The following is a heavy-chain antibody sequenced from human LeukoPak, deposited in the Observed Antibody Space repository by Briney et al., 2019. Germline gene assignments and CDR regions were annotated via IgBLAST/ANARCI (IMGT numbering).Heavy chain of an antibody. D-gene: IGHD6-19*01. CDR1: GGSVSSGSYY. J-gene: IGHJ4*02. V-gene: IGHV4-61*01. CDR2: IYYSGST. Sequence: SETLSLTCTVYGGSVSSGSYYWSWIRQPPGKGLEWIGYIYYSGSTNDSPALKRRVTISVDTSKTQFSLKLSSVPAADTAVYYCARSRYSSGWYAADYWGQGTLVTVSS. CDR3: ARSRYSSGWYAADY.